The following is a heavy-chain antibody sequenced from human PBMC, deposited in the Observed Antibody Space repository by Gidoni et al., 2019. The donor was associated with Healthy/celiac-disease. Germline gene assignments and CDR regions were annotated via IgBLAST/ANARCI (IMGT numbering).Heavy chain of an antibody. J-gene: IGHJ1*01. D-gene: IGHD3-22*01. CDR2: ISSSSSTI. CDR3: AESSDYYDSSGYYQGEYFQY. Sequence: EVQLVESGGGLVQPGGSLRLSCAASGFTFSTYSMNWVRQAPGKGLEWVSYISSSSSTIFYADSVKGRFTISRDNAKNSLYLQMNSLRDEDTAVYYCAESSDYYDSSGYYQGEYFQYWGQGTLVTVSS. V-gene: IGHV3-48*02. CDR1: GFTFSTYS.